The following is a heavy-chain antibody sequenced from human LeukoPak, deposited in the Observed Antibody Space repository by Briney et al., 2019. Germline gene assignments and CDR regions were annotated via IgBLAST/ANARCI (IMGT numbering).Heavy chain of an antibody. D-gene: IGHD2-21*01. Sequence: GGSLRLSCAASGFTFSSYIMSWVRQAPGKGLEWVSAISGSGGGTYYADSVKGRFTISRDNSKNTLYLQMNSLRVEDTAVYYWARDCSDSRGDYFPLRCWGHGALVTASS. V-gene: IGHV3-23*01. CDR2: ISGSGGGT. CDR3: ARDCSDSRGDYFPLRC. CDR1: GFTFSSYI. J-gene: IGHJ4*01.